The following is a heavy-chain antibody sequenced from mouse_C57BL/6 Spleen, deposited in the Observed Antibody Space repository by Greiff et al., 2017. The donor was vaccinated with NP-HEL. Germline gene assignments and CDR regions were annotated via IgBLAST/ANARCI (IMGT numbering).Heavy chain of an antibody. D-gene: IGHD1-1*01. Sequence: QVQLQQSGAELVKPGASVKLSCKASGYTFTEYTIHWVKQRSGQGLEWIGWFYPGSGSIKYNEKFKDKATLTADKSSSTVYMEISRLTSEDSAVYFWARHEGPYGSSYDYAMDYWGQGTSVTVSS. CDR3: ARHEGPYGSSYDYAMDY. CDR1: GYTFTEYT. J-gene: IGHJ4*01. V-gene: IGHV1-62-2*01. CDR2: FYPGSGSI.